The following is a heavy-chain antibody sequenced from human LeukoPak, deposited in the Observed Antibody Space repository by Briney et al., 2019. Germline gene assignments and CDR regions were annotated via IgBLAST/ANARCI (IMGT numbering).Heavy chain of an antibody. CDR2: IYYTGST. CDR3: ARRTYYDTLTGYNYWYFDL. Sequence: SETLSLTCTVSGVSISDYYWSWVWQPPGKGLEWIGYIYYTGSTDYNPSLKSRVTMSLDTSKNQFSLNLRSVTATDTAVYYCARRTYYDTLTGYNYWYFDLWGRGTLVTVSS. CDR1: GVSISDYY. D-gene: IGHD3-9*01. J-gene: IGHJ2*01. V-gene: IGHV4-59*01.